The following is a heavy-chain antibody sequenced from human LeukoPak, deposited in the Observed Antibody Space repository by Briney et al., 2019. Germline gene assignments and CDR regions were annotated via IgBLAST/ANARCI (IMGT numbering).Heavy chain of an antibody. D-gene: IGHD3-16*02. V-gene: IGHV1-69*11. CDR3: AEHPRGGIIGPFHY. J-gene: IGHJ4*02. CDR1: GGSFGTSA. CDR2: IIPILGTP. Sequence: GASVKVSCKTSGGSFGTSAINWVRQAPGQGLEWMGRIIPILGTPTYVLDFEGRVTINADQSTATAYLEMNNLTSADTAVYFCAEHPRGGIIGPFHYWGQGTLITVSS.